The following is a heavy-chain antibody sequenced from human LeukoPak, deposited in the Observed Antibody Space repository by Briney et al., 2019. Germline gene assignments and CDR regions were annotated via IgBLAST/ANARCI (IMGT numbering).Heavy chain of an antibody. D-gene: IGHD3-22*01. V-gene: IGHV1-2*02. CDR2: INPNSGGT. CDR3: ARDDSSGYYYGDH. J-gene: IGHJ4*02. Sequence: ASVKVSCKASGGTLTSHTFSWVRQAPGQGLEWMGWINPNSGGTNYAQKFQGRVTMTRDTSISTAYMELSRLRSDDTAVYYRARDDSSGYYYGDHWGQGTLVTVSS. CDR1: GGTLTSHT.